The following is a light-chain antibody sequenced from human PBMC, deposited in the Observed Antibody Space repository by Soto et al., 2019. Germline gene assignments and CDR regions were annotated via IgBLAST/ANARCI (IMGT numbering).Light chain of an antibody. V-gene: IGKV3-20*01. CDR3: QQYNIWPLT. J-gene: IGKJ4*01. Sequence: EIVLTQSPGTLSLSPGERATLYCRASQSVGSNYLAWYQQKPGQAPRVLIYGASSRATGIPDRFSGSGSGADFTLTISRLEPEDFAVYYCQQYNIWPLTFGGGTKVDIK. CDR2: GAS. CDR1: QSVGSNY.